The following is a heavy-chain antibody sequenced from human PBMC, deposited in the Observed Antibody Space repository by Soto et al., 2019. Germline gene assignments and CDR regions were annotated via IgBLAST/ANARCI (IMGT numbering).Heavy chain of an antibody. CDR3: ARVEDYGDYFDY. CDR2: IYDTGTT. V-gene: IGHV4-61*01. D-gene: IGHD4-17*01. CDR1: GASVRSGSYY. Sequence: QVQLQESGPGLVKPSETLSLTCTVSGASVRSGSYYWSWVRQPPGRGLEWIGYIYDTGTTNYNPSLKSRVPMSVDTSKNQFSLKLNSRTAADTAVYYCARVEDYGDYFDYWGQGTLVTVSS. J-gene: IGHJ4*02.